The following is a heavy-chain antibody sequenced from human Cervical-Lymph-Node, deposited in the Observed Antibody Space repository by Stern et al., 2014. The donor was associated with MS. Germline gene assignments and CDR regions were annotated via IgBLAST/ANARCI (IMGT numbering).Heavy chain of an antibody. J-gene: IGHJ4*02. D-gene: IGHD2-2*01. Sequence: QVQLQQWGAGLLKPSETLSLTCAVYGGSFSGYYWSWIRQPPGKGLEWIGEINHSGSTNYNPSLKSRVTISVDTSKNQFSLKLSSVTAADTAVYYCARGDIVVGRTGYFDYWGQGTLVTVSS. CDR2: INHSGST. CDR3: ARGDIVVGRTGYFDY. CDR1: GGSFSGYY. V-gene: IGHV4-34*01.